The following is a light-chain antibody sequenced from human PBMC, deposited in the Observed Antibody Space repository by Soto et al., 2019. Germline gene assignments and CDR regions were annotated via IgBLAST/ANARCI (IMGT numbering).Light chain of an antibody. V-gene: IGLV2-14*01. CDR1: SSDVGGYNY. CDR2: EVS. CDR3: NSYTSKSTGV. Sequence: QSALTQPASVSGSPGQSITISCTGNSSDVGGYNYVSWYQQHPGKAPKLIIYEVSNRPSGVSNRFSGSKSGNTASLTISVLQAEEEADYYCNSYTSKSTGVFGTGTKVTVL. J-gene: IGLJ1*01.